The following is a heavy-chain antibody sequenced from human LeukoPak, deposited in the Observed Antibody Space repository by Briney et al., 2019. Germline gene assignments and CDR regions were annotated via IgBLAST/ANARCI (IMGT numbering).Heavy chain of an antibody. J-gene: IGHJ4*02. CDR1: QYNFTSYY. V-gene: IGHV1-69*13. CDR2: IIPIFGTA. CDR3: ARGTKVLYSYGYMPLDY. D-gene: IGHD5-18*01. Sequence: EASVKVSFKASQYNFTSYYIHWVRQAPGQGLEWMGGIIPIFGTANYAQKFQGRVTITADESTSTAYMELSSLRSEDTAVYYCARGTKVLYSYGYMPLDYWGQGTLVTVSS.